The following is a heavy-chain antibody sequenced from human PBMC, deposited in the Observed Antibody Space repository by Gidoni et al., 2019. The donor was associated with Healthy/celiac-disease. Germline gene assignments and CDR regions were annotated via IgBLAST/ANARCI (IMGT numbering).Heavy chain of an antibody. CDR2: SSGSGVTT. CDR3: ASPRWLQLNPFEH. D-gene: IGHD5-12*01. V-gene: IGHV3-23*04. J-gene: IGHJ4*02. Sequence: EVHLVESGGVLVQPGGSLRLSCAASGFTFSNDAMTWVRQAPGKGLEWVSCSSGSGVTTYYADSVKGRFTISRDNSKNMLYVQMNSLRADDTAVNYCASPRWLQLNPFEHWGQGTLVTVSS. CDR1: GFTFSNDA.